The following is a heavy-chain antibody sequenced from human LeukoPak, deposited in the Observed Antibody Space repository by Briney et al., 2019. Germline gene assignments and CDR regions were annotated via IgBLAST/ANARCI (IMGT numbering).Heavy chain of an antibody. J-gene: IGHJ3*02. Sequence: GESLKISCKGSGYSFTSYWIGWVRQMPGKGLEWMGINTRYSPSFQGQVTISADKSISTAYLQWSSLKASDTAMYYCARPGLDGTFDIWGQGTMVTVSS. CDR3: ARPGLDGTFDI. V-gene: IGHV5-51*01. D-gene: IGHD5-24*01. CDR2: NT. CDR1: GYSFTSYW.